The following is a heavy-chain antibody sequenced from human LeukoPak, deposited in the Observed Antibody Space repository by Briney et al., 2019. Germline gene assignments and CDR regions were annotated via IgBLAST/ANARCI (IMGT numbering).Heavy chain of an antibody. CDR1: GVSFSGYY. D-gene: IGHD6-13*01. V-gene: IGHV4-34*01. J-gene: IGHJ4*02. Sequence: SETLSLTCAVYGVSFSGYYWSWIRQPPGKGLEWIGEINHSGSTNYNPSLKSRVTISVDTSKNQFSLKLSSVTAADTAVYYCARVPPVVAAAGAKGGWGHYFDYWGQGTLVTVSS. CDR2: INHSGST. CDR3: ARVPPVVAAAGAKGGWGHYFDY.